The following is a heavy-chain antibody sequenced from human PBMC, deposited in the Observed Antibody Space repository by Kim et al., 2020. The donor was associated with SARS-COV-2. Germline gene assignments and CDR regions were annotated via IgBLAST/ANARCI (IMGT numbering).Heavy chain of an antibody. V-gene: IGHV3-30*03. Sequence: GGSLRLSCAASGFTFSSYGMHWVRQAPGKGLEWVAVISYDGSNKYYADSVKGRFTISRDNSKNTLYLQMNSLKTEDTAVYYCASVPGTTLAFWDAFDIWGLGTMVTVSS. J-gene: IGHJ3*02. D-gene: IGHD1-1*01. CDR1: GFTFSSYG. CDR3: ASVPGTTLAFWDAFDI. CDR2: ISYDGSNK.